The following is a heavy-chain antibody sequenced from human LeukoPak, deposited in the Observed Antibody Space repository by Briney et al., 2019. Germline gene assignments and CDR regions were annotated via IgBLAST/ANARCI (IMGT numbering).Heavy chain of an antibody. D-gene: IGHD3-22*01. CDR3: ARDLEDSSPFGAFDM. CDR1: GFIFSNYG. J-gene: IGHJ3*02. V-gene: IGHV3-33*01. Sequence: GGSLRLSCAASGFIFSNYGMHWVRQVPGKGLEWVAAIWFDGIRKYYADSVKGRLTISRDNSKNTLYLQMNSLSAEDTAVYYCARDLEDSSPFGAFDMWGQGTMVTVSS. CDR2: IWFDGIRK.